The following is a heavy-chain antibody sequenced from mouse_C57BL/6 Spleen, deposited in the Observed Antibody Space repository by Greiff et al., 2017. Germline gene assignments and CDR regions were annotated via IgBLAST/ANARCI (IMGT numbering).Heavy chain of an antibody. Sequence: EVKLVESGGGLVQPGGSLKLSCAASGFTFSDYYMYWVRQTPEKRLEWVAYISNGGGSTYYPDTVKGRFTISRDNAKNTLYLQMSRLKSEDTAMYYCARLGDSYAMDYWGQGTSVTVSS. CDR3: ARLGDSYAMDY. J-gene: IGHJ4*01. V-gene: IGHV5-12*01. CDR1: GFTFSDYY. CDR2: ISNGGGST.